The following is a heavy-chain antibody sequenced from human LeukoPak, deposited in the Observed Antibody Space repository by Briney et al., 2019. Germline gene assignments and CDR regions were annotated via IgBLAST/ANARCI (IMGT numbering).Heavy chain of an antibody. Sequence: ASVKVSCKASGYTFTGNDMHWVRQAPGQGLEWMGWINPISGGTNYAQRFQGRVTMTRDTSISTAYMELSRLRSDDTAVFYCARVYYYASGRLDSWGQGTLITVSS. D-gene: IGHD3-10*01. CDR2: INPISGGT. CDR1: GYTFTGND. V-gene: IGHV1-2*02. CDR3: ARVYYYASGRLDS. J-gene: IGHJ4*02.